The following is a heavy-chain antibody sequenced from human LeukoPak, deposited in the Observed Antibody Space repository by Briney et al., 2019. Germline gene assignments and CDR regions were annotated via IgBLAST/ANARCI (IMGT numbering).Heavy chain of an antibody. Sequence: GGSLRLSCAASGFTVSSNYMNWVRKAPGKGLEWVSVIYDGGSTDYADSVKGRFTISRDNSKNMLYLQMNSLRAEDTAVYYCARGYSYGYIRYRGQGTLVTVSS. V-gene: IGHV3-66*01. D-gene: IGHD5-18*01. J-gene: IGHJ4*02. CDR3: ARGYSYGYIRY. CDR1: GFTVSSNY. CDR2: IYDGGST.